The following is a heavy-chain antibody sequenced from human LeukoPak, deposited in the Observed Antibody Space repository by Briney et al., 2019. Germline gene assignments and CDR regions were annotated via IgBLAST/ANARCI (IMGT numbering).Heavy chain of an antibody. D-gene: IGHD6-19*01. CDR1: GGSITSYH. V-gene: IGHV4-4*07. J-gene: IGHJ4*02. CDR3: ARDGGHRIAVAVPPDY. CDR2: MFYSGNT. Sequence: SETLSLTCTVSGGSITSYHWSWIRQPAGKGLEWIGRMFYSGNTDYNPSLKSRLTMSIDTSKNQFSLKLSSVTAADTAVYYCARDGGHRIAVAVPPDYWGQGTLVTVSS.